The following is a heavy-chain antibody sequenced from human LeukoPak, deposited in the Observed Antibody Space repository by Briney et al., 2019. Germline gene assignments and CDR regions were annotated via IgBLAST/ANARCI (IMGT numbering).Heavy chain of an antibody. V-gene: IGHV1-18*04. Sequence: ASVKVSCKTSGYTFPTYGITWVRQAPGQGLEGMGWISAYNGNTAYEQKFQGRVTVTTDTSTRTASMDLRSLRSDDTAVYYCAIVDTTVGFDYWGQGTPVTVSS. D-gene: IGHD5-18*01. CDR3: AIVDTTVGFDY. J-gene: IGHJ4*02. CDR1: GYTFPTYG. CDR2: ISAYNGNT.